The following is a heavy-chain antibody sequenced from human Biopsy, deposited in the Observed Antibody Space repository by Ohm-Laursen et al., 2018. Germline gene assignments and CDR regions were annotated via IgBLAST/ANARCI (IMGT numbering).Heavy chain of an antibody. CDR1: GFTFSDYY. V-gene: IGHV3-11*01. Sequence: SLRLSCTASGFTFSDYYMFWVRQAPGRGMAWVSYISGSGTLIYYRDSVKGRFTISRDSAKNSLYLQMDSLRAEDTAVYYCARKIYGDYEVPYSYGMDVWGLGTTVTVSS. D-gene: IGHD4-17*01. CDR2: ISGSGTLI. CDR3: ARKIYGDYEVPYSYGMDV. J-gene: IGHJ6*02.